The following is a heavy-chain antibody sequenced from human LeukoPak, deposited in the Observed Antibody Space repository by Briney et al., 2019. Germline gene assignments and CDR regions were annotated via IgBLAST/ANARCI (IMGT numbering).Heavy chain of an antibody. Sequence: PSETLSLTCTVSGGSISSYYWSWIRQPPGKGLEWIGCSYHRGSTNYNPSLKSRVTISVDTSKNQFSLKLSSVTAADTAVYYCASRNYDFWSGYSYWGQGTLVTVSS. CDR2: SYHRGST. V-gene: IGHV4-59*08. CDR3: ASRNYDFWSGYSY. CDR1: GGSISSYY. D-gene: IGHD3-3*01. J-gene: IGHJ4*02.